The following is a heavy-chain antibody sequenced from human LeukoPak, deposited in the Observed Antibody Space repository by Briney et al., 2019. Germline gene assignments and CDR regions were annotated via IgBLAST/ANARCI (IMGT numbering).Heavy chain of an antibody. D-gene: IGHD2-2*01. CDR2: IYYSWST. CDR1: GGSISSGGYY. CDR3: ARTAPAAPDY. V-gene: IGHV4-31*03. Sequence: SATLSLTCTVSGGSISSGGYYWSWIRQHPGKGLEWIGYIYYSWSTYYNPSLKSRVTISVDTSKNQFSLKLSSVTAADTAVYYCARTAPAAPDYWGQGTLVTVSS. J-gene: IGHJ4*02.